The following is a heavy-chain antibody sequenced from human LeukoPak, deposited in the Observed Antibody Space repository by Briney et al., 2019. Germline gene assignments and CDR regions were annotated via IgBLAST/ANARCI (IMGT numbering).Heavy chain of an antibody. J-gene: IGHJ4*02. D-gene: IGHD2-15*01. CDR2: INPSGGST. V-gene: IGHV1-46*01. Sequence: ASVKVSCKASGYIFTSYFMHWVRQAPGQGLEWMGLINPSGGSTSYAQKFQGRVTMTRDMSTSTVYMELSSLRSEDTAVYYCARDGGWRHYFDYWGQGTLVTVSS. CDR1: GYIFTSYF. CDR3: ARDGGWRHYFDY.